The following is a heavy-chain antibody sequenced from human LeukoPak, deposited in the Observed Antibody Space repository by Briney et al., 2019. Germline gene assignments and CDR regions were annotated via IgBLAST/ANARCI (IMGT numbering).Heavy chain of an antibody. J-gene: IGHJ4*02. Sequence: SETLSLTCTVSGGSIRSYYWSWIRQPPGKGLEWIGYIYYSGTTSYNPSLKSRVRISVDTSKNQFSLKLSSVTAADTTVYDCARCPADYYDSSGYYPNYFDYWGQGTLVTVSS. D-gene: IGHD3-22*01. CDR2: IYYSGTT. V-gene: IGHV4-59*01. CDR1: GGSIRSYY. CDR3: ARCPADYYDSSGYYPNYFDY.